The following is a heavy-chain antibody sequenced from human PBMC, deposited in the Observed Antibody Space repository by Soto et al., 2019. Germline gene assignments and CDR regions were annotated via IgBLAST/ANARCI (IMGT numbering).Heavy chain of an antibody. J-gene: IGHJ5*02. CDR2: IQYSGST. CDR3: AVALGYCSSTSCYGIDP. V-gene: IGHV4-39*01. Sequence: PSETLSLTCTVSDDSITSGAYYWGLIRQPPGKGLEWIGTIQYSGSTYYNPSLKSRVTISVDTSKNQFSLKLSSVTAADTAVYYCAVALGYCSSTSCYGIDPWGQGTLVTVSS. D-gene: IGHD2-2*01. CDR1: DDSITSGAYY.